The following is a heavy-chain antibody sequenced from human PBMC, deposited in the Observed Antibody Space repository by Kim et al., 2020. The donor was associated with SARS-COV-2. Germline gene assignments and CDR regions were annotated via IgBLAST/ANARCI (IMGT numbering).Heavy chain of an antibody. CDR1: GGSISSGGYY. D-gene: IGHD3-3*01. CDR2: IYYSGST. V-gene: IGHV4-31*03. J-gene: IGHJ4*02. CDR3: ARVTRAHLGWPQQGPGVPDYYKRGYFDY. Sequence: SETLSLTCTVSGGSISSGGYYWSWIRQHPGKGLEWIGYIYYSGSTYYNPSLKSRVTISVDTSKNQFSLKLSSVTAADTAVYYCARVTRAHLGWPQQGPGVPDYYKRGYFDYWGQGTLVTVSS.